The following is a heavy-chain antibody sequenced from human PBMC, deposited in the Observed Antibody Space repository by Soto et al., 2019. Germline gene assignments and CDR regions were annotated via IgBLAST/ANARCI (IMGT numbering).Heavy chain of an antibody. CDR2: INPSGGST. Sequence: QVQLVQSGVEVKKPGASVKVSCKASGYTFTDYRMIWVRQAPGQGLEWMGIINPSGGSTNYAPNFQGRVTLTRESFPSTVYMELSNPRSEDTAVYYCARPAGRLANLFGPWGQGTLVTVSS. J-gene: IGHJ5*02. CDR3: ARPAGRLANLFGP. D-gene: IGHD6-6*01. V-gene: IGHV1-46*01. CDR1: GYTFTDYR.